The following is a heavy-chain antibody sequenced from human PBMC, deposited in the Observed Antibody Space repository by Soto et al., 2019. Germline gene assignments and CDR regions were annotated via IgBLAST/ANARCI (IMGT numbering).Heavy chain of an antibody. Sequence: SETLSLTCTVSGGSVSSYYWGWIRQPPGKGLEWIGYIYYSGSTKYNPSLKSRVTMSVDMSNNQFSLKVSSVTAADTAVYYCARHSNRNYGLYYFDFWGLGALVTVSS. J-gene: IGHJ4*02. CDR3: ARHSNRNYGLYYFDF. D-gene: IGHD4-4*01. CDR2: IYYSGST. CDR1: GGSVSSYY. V-gene: IGHV4-59*08.